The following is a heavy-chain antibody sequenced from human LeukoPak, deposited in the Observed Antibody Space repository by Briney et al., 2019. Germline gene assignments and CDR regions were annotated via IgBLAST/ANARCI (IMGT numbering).Heavy chain of an antibody. CDR2: ISNSGST. V-gene: IGHV4-59*01. J-gene: IGHJ6*03. D-gene: IGHD2-15*01. CDR3: GRDALVGYFSYYYMDV. Sequence: PSETLSLTCTVSGGSISSNYWTWIRQSPVKGLEWIGDISNSGSTSYNPSLKSRVTISIDTSKNQFSLKLSSVTAADTAVYCCGRDALVGYFSYYYMDVWGKGTTVTVSS. CDR1: GGSISSNY.